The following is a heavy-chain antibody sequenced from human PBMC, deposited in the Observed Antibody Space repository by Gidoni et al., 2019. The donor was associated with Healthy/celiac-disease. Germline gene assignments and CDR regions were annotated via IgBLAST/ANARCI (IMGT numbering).Heavy chain of an antibody. Sequence: QVQLVQSGAEVKKPGASVKVSCKASGYTFTSYYLHWVRQAPGQGLEWMGIINPSGGSTSYAQKFQGRVTMTRDTSTSTVYMELSSLRSEDTAVYYCASSGSYPYYFDYWGQGTLVTVSS. CDR2: INPSGGST. D-gene: IGHD1-26*01. CDR1: GYTFTSYY. J-gene: IGHJ4*02. CDR3: ASSGSYPYYFDY. V-gene: IGHV1-46*01.